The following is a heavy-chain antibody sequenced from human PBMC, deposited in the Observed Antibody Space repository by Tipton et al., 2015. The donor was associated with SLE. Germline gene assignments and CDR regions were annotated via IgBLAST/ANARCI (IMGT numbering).Heavy chain of an antibody. Sequence: TLSLTCTVSGGSINSGSHHWNWIRQPAGKGLEWIGRIYTSGSTNYNPSLKSRVTISIDTSKNQFSLKVSSVTAADTAVYYCARRYCSDGVCYGFGFFDYWGQGNLVTVSS. CDR3: ARRYCSDGVCYGFGFFDY. CDR1: GGSINSGSHH. V-gene: IGHV4-61*02. D-gene: IGHD2-8*01. J-gene: IGHJ4*02. CDR2: IYTSGST.